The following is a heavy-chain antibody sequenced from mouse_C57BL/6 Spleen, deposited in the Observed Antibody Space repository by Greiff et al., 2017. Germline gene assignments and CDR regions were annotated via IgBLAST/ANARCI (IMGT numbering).Heavy chain of an antibody. Sequence: VQLQQSGAELARPGASVKLSCKASGYTFTSYGISWVKQRTGQGLEWIGEIYPRSGNTYYNEKFKGKATLTADKSSSTAYMELRSLTSEDSAVYFCARYYDNDAGYAMDYWGQGTPVTVSS. V-gene: IGHV1-81*01. D-gene: IGHD2-4*01. J-gene: IGHJ4*01. CDR1: GYTFTSYG. CDR3: ARYYDNDAGYAMDY. CDR2: IYPRSGNT.